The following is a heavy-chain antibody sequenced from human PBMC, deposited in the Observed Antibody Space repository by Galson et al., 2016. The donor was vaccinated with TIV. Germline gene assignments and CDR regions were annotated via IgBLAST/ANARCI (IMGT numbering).Heavy chain of an antibody. CDR2: LKPRGVTT. D-gene: IGHD5-12*01. Sequence: SGYIFTTYYIHWVRQAPGQGLEWMGLLKPRGVTTSYAEKFQDRVTMSMAPSTSTFNMELSSLTSEDTAMYYCTSVNYSGFGFWGQGTLVTVSS. V-gene: IGHV1-46*01. J-gene: IGHJ4*02. CDR1: GYIFTTYY. CDR3: TSVNYSGFGF.